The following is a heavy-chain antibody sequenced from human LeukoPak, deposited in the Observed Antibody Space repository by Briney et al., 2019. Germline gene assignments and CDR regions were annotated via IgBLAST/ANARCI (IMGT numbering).Heavy chain of an antibody. J-gene: IGHJ4*02. CDR1: GFTFTSHV. Sequence: GGSLRLSCSASGFTFTSHVMHWVRQAPGKGLQYVSGISMNVQTTYYAGSVKGRFTISRDSSNNTVYLQMNSLTAEDTAVYYCVREGLERRTNFDYWAREPWSVSLQ. V-gene: IGHV3-64D*06. CDR2: ISMNVQTT. CDR3: VREGLERRTNFDY. D-gene: IGHD1-1*01.